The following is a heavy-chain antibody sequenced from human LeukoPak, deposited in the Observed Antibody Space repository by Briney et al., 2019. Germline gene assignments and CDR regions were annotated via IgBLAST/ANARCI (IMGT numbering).Heavy chain of an antibody. CDR1: GFTVSSNY. V-gene: IGHV3-53*04. Sequence: GGSLILSCAASGFTVSSNYMSWVRQAPGKGLEWESVIYSGGSTYYADSVKGRFTISRHNSKNTLYLQMNSLRAEDTAVYYCARVSSGGDFGYWGQGTLVTVSS. J-gene: IGHJ4*02. CDR2: IYSGGST. D-gene: IGHD2-15*01. CDR3: ARVSSGGDFGY.